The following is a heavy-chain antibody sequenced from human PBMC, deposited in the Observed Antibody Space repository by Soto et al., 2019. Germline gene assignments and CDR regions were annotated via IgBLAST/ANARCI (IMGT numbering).Heavy chain of an antibody. V-gene: IGHV3-23*01. Sequence: GGSLRLSCASSGFTFGSYAMSWVRQAPGKGLEWVSAISGSGGSTYYAESVKGRFTISRDNSKNTLYLQKNSLRDEATAVYYCAKEKGFWFDPWGQGTLFTVSS. J-gene: IGHJ5*02. CDR1: GFTFGSYA. CDR3: AKEKGFWFDP. CDR2: ISGSGGST.